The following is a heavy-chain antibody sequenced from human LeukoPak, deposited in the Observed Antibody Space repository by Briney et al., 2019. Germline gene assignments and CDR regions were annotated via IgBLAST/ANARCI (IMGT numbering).Heavy chain of an antibody. J-gene: IGHJ5*02. CDR1: GGSISSYY. V-gene: IGHV4-59*08. Sequence: SETLSLTCTVSGGSISSYYWSWIRQPPGKGLEWIGYIYYSGSTNYNPSLKSRVTISVDASKNQFSLKLSSVTAADTAVYYCARHGRYYDILTGYYYWFDPWGQGTLVTVSS. D-gene: IGHD3-9*01. CDR2: IYYSGST. CDR3: ARHGRYYDILTGYYYWFDP.